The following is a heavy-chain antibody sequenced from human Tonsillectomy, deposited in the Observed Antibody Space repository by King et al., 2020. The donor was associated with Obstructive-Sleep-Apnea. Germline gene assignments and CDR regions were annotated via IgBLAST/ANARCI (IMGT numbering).Heavy chain of an antibody. CDR3: ASSRDAFDY. Sequence: QLVQSGGGLVQPGGSLRLSCAASGFTFSSYSMNWVRQAPGKGLEWVSYISSSSSTIYYADSVKGRFTISRDNAKNSLYLQMNSLRAEDTAVYYCASSRDAFDYWGQGTLVTVSS. CDR2: ISSSSSTI. V-gene: IGHV3-48*01. J-gene: IGHJ4*02. CDR1: GFTFSSYS. D-gene: IGHD5-24*01.